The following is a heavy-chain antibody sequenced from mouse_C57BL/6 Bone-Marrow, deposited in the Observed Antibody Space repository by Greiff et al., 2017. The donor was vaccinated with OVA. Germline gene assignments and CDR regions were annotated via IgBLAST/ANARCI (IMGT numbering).Heavy chain of an antibody. V-gene: IGHV1-55*01. D-gene: IGHD1-1*01. CDR3: ARDSTVVATGYFDY. J-gene: IGHJ2*01. CDR2: IYPGSGST. CDR1: GYTFTSYW. Sequence: VQLQQPGAELVKPGASVTMSCKASGYTFTSYWITWVKQRPGQGLEWIGDIYPGSGSTNYNEKFKSKATLTVDTSSSTAYMQLSSLTSEDSAVEYWARDSTVVATGYFDYWGQGTTLTVSS.